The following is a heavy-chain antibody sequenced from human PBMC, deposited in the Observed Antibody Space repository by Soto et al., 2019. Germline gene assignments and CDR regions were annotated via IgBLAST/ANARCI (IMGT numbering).Heavy chain of an antibody. V-gene: IGHV1-3*01. CDR3: ASDTGDGTFDF. J-gene: IGHJ4*02. CDR2: INAGYGNT. D-gene: IGHD7-27*01. Sequence: QVHLVQSGAEVRKPGASVKVSCKASGYTFSSYAMHWVRQAPGQRLEWMGWINAGYGNTKSSQKFQDRVTISRDTSASTAYMELTILRSEDTDVYYCASDTGDGTFDFWGQGTLVTVSS. CDR1: GYTFSSYA.